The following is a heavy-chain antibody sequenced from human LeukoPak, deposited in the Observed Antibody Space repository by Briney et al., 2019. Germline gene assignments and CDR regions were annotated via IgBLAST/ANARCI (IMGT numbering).Heavy chain of an antibody. CDR3: ARLRWEITHYWYFDL. V-gene: IGHV3-23*01. CDR2: INPSGGDT. CDR1: GFTFNNFS. Sequence: GGSLRLSCAASGFTFNNFSMSWVRQAPGEGLEWVSAINPSGGDTYFPDSVRGRFTISRDNSKNTVYLQMDSLRVEDTAVYYCARLRWEITHYWYFDLWGRGALVTVSS. J-gene: IGHJ2*01. D-gene: IGHD4-23*01.